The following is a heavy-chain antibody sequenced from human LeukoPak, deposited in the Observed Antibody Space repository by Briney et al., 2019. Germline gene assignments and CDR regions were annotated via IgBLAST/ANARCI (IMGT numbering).Heavy chain of an antibody. V-gene: IGHV4-4*07. D-gene: IGHD6-13*01. CDR3: ARDGSSWPFFEY. CDR2: IYSSGST. J-gene: IGHJ4*02. CDR1: GGSISSYC. Sequence: SETLSLTCTVSGGSISSYCWTWIRQPARKGLEWIGRIYSSGSTGFNPSLKSRVTMSVDTSKKLFSLKLKSVTAADTAVYYCARDGSSWPFFEYWGQGILVTVAS.